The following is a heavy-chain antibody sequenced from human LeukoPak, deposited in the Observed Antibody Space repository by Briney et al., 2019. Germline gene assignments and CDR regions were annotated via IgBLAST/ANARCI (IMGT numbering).Heavy chain of an antibody. CDR1: GFTFSSYA. V-gene: IGHV3-30-3*01. CDR2: ISYDGSNK. J-gene: IGHJ4*02. CDR3: ARGLSSNPLDY. D-gene: IGHD3-16*01. Sequence: GGSLRLSCAASGFTFSSYAMHWVRQAPGKGLEWVAVISYDGSNKYYADSVKGRFTISRDNSKNTLYLQMNSLRAEDTAVYYCARGLSSNPLDYWGQGTLVTVSS.